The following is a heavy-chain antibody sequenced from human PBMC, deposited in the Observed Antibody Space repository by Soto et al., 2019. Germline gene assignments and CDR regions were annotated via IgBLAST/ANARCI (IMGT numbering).Heavy chain of an antibody. CDR3: AFGYISVLPPDNWFDP. D-gene: IGHD1-1*01. CDR2: IIPIFGTA. J-gene: IGHJ5*02. V-gene: IGHV1-69*05. CDR1: GGTFSSYA. Sequence: QVQLVQSGAEVKKPGSSVKVSCKASGGTFSSYAISWVRQAPGQGLEWMGGIIPIFGTANYAQKFQGRVTITXXEXTXXAYMELSSLRSEDTAVYYCAFGYISVLPPDNWFDPWGQGTLVTVSS.